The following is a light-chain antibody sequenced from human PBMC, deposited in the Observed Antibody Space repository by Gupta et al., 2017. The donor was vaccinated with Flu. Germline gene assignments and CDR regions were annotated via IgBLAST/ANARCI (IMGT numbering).Light chain of an antibody. J-gene: IGKJ4*01. V-gene: IGKV3D-20*01. CDR1: EMLRRCY. CDR3: LQARRSPIT. CDR2: VTP. Sequence: SLVPRERVTLPGQAREMLRRCYSACNQEKARPTSRLHMSVTPGRATCIPGRFSGSGSGTDLTLTISRLEPEDFAVYYCLQARRSPITFGRGTKVEIK.